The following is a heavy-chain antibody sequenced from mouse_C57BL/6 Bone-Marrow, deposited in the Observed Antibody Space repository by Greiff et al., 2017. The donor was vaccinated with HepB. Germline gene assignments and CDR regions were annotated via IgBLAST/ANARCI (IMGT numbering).Heavy chain of an antibody. D-gene: IGHD1-1*01. J-gene: IGHJ1*03. CDR1: GFTFSDFY. CDR3: ARDNYGSSYAHWYFDV. CDR2: SRNKANDYTT. Sequence: EVNLVESGGGLVQSGRSLRLSCATSGFTFSDFYMEWVRQAPGKGLEWIAASRNKANDYTTEYSASVKGRFIVSRDTSQSILYLQMNALRAEDTAIYYCARDNYGSSYAHWYFDVWGTGTTVTVSS. V-gene: IGHV7-1*01.